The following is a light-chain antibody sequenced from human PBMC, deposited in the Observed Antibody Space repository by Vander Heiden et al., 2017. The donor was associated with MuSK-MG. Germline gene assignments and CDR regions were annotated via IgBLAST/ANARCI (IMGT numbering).Light chain of an antibody. J-gene: IGKJ4*01. CDR3: QQYNNWPPVT. Sequence: EIVMPQSPASLSVSPGERATLSCRASQSVSSNLAWYQQKPGQAPRILIYGASTRATGIPARFSGSGSGTEFTLTISSLQSEDFAVYYCQQYNNWPPVTFGGGTKVEIK. CDR2: GAS. V-gene: IGKV3-15*01. CDR1: QSVSSN.